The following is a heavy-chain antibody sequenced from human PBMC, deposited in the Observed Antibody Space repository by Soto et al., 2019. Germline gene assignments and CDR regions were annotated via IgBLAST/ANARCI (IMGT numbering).Heavy chain of an antibody. V-gene: IGHV3-23*01. J-gene: IGHJ4*02. D-gene: IGHD2-15*01. CDR3: AKDHRSLVDY. CDR1: GFTFSSYA. CDR2: ISGSGGST. Sequence: PGGSLRLSCAPSGFTFSSYAMHWVRQAPGKGLEWVAVISGSGGSTYYADSVKGRFTISRDNSKNTLYLQMNSLRAEDTAVYYCAKDHRSLVDYWGQGTLVTVSS.